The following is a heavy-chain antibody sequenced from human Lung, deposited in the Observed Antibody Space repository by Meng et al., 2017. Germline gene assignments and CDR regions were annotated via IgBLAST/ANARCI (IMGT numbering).Heavy chain of an antibody. D-gene: IGHD6-13*01. Sequence: WTWSRQHPGKGLEWIGYIYFTGNTYSNPSLKSRVTMSIDTSENQLSLRLASVTAADSAVYYCARERYTTSLWYFDLWGRGTLATVSS. CDR2: IYFTGNT. CDR3: ARERYTTSLWYFDL. J-gene: IGHJ2*01. V-gene: IGHV4-31*02.